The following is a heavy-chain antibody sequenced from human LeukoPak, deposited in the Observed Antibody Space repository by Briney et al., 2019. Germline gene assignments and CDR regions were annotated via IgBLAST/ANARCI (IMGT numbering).Heavy chain of an antibody. CDR2: IYYSGST. D-gene: IGHD3-3*01. J-gene: IGHJ4*02. CDR1: GGSISSSSYY. Sequence: SETLSLTCTVSGGSISSSSYYWGWIRQPPGKGLEWIGSIYYSGSTYYNPSLKSRVTISVDTSKNQFSLKLSSVTAADTAVYYCARVTYYNFWSGYSSNFDYWGQGTLVTVSS. CDR3: ARVTYYNFWSGYSSNFDY. V-gene: IGHV4-39*01.